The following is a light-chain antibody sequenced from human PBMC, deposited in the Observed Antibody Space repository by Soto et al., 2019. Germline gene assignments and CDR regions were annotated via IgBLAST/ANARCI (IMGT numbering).Light chain of an antibody. CDR2: DVS. CDR3: SSYTSSNTPRV. CDR1: SSDVGNYNY. Sequence: QSALTQPASVSGSLGQSITISCTGTSSDVGNYNYVSWYQQHPGKAPKLIIYDVSSRPSGVSNRFAGSKSGNTASLTISGLQAEDEDDYYCSSYTSSNTPRVFGTGTKLTVL. V-gene: IGLV2-14*03. J-gene: IGLJ1*01.